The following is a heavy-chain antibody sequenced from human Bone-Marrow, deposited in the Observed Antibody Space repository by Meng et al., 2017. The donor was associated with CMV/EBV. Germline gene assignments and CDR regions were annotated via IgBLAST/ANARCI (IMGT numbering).Heavy chain of an antibody. CDR3: ASSSLLWFGESPHYYYGMDV. Sequence: SVKVSCKASGYTFTSYAISWVRQAPGQGLEWMGGIIPIFGTANYAQKFQGRVTITTDEFTSTAYMELSNLRSEDTAVYYCASSSLLWFGESPHYYYGMDVWGQGTTVTVSS. J-gene: IGHJ6*02. CDR1: GYTFTSYA. V-gene: IGHV1-69*05. CDR2: IIPIFGTA. D-gene: IGHD3-10*01.